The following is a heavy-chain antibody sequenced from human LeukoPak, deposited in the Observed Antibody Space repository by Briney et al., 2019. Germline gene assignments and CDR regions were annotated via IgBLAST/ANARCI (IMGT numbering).Heavy chain of an antibody. CDR1: GGSISSYY. CDR3: ARGASRSFDY. CDR2: IYYSGST. V-gene: IGHV4-59*01. J-gene: IGHJ4*02. Sequence: SETLSLTCTVSGGSISSYYWNWIRQPPGKGLEWIGYIYYSGSTNYNPSLKSRVTISVDTSKNQFSLNLTSVTAADTAVYYCARGASRSFDYWGQGTLVTVSS.